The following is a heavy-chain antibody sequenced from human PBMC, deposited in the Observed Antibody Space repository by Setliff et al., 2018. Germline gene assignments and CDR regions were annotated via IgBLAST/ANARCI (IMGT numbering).Heavy chain of an antibody. CDR3: ARASSGWYSAYYYYMDV. CDR2: IYSSGGS. J-gene: IGHJ6*03. CDR1: GASVSSSSYY. V-gene: IGHV4-61*02. D-gene: IGHD6-19*01. Sequence: PSETLSLTCTVSGASVSSSSYYWSWIRQPAGKALEWIGRIYSSGGSIYNPSLKSRVTISLDTSKNQFSLNLTSVTAADTAVYYCARASSGWYSAYYYYMDVWGKGTTVTVSS.